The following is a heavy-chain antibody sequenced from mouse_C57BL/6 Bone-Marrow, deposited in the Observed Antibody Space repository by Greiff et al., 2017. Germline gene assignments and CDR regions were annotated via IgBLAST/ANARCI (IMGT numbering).Heavy chain of an antibody. J-gene: IGHJ2*01. CDR3: AREECSPYDY. CDR1: GYTFTSYW. V-gene: IGHV1-50*01. Sequence: VQLQQPGAELVKPGASVKLSCKASGYTFTSYWMQWVKQRPGQGLEWIGEIDPSDSDTNYNQKFKGKATLTVDTSSSTAYMQLSSLTSEDSAVYYCAREECSPYDYWGQGTTLTVSS. D-gene: IGHD1-1*01. CDR2: IDPSDSDT.